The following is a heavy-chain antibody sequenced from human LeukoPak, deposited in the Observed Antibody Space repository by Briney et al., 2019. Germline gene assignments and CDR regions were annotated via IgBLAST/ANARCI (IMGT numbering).Heavy chain of an antibody. CDR1: GGSFSDYP. CDR3: VRPDRIFGVPAAFDA. CDR2: IIPKYSAS. D-gene: IGHD3-3*02. J-gene: IGHJ3*01. V-gene: IGHV1-69*13. Sequence: VASVKVSCKASGGSFSDYPINWVRQAPGQGLEWLGGIIPKYSASNYAQAFQGRVTITADESTNTVYMEMSGLRPDDTAVYYCVRPDRIFGVPAAFDAWGQETLVAVSS.